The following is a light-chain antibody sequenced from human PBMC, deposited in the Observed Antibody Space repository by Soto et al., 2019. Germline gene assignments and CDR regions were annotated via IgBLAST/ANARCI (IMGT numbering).Light chain of an antibody. J-gene: IGKJ1*01. CDR3: QQYSSSST. CDR1: QSISSW. Sequence: DIQMTQSPSTLSASIGGRVTITCRASQSISSWLAWYQQKPGKAPKLLIYRASSLQSGVPSRFSGRGSGTEFTLTISNLQPDDFATYYCQQYSSSSTFGQGTKVEIK. CDR2: RAS. V-gene: IGKV1-5*03.